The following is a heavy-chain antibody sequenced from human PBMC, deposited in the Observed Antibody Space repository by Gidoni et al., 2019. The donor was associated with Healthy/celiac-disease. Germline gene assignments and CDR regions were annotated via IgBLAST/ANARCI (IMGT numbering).Heavy chain of an antibody. Sequence: EVQLLESGGALVQPGGSLRLSCAASVVTFRSYAMGWGRQAPGEGLEWVSDISGSGGSKYYTDAVKGRFTISRDNSKNTLYLQVNNLRAEYTAVYYCAKSGLMEYAHFDYWGQGTMVTVSS. V-gene: IGHV3-23*01. CDR1: VVTFRSYA. CDR2: ISGSGGSK. D-gene: IGHD2-8*01. CDR3: AKSGLMEYAHFDY. J-gene: IGHJ4*01.